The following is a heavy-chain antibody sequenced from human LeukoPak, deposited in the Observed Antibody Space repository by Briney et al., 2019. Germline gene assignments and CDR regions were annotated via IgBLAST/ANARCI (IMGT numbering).Heavy chain of an antibody. V-gene: IGHV3-23*01. CDR2: ISDSGDGT. J-gene: IGHJ4*02. Sequence: GGSLRLSCAASGVTFSNYAMTWVRQAPGKGLEWVSTISDSGDGTYYADSVKGRFTISRDNSKNTLYLQMNSLRAEDTAVYYCAKNQSGIVLMVYAIPTIDYWGQGTLVTVSS. D-gene: IGHD2-8*01. CDR1: GVTFSNYA. CDR3: AKNQSGIVLMVYAIPTIDY.